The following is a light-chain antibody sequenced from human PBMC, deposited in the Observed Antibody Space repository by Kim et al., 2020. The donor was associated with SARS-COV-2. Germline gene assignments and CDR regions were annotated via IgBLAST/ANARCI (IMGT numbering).Light chain of an antibody. J-gene: IGLJ3*02. V-gene: IGLV3-9*01. CDR2: RDS. CDR3: QVCDSRV. CDR1: NIGSKN. Sequence: SYELTQPLSVSVALGQTARITCGGNNIGSKNVHWYQQKPGQAPVLVIYRDSNRPSGIPERFSGSNSGNTATLTISRAQAGDEADYYCQVCDSRVFGGGTQLTVL.